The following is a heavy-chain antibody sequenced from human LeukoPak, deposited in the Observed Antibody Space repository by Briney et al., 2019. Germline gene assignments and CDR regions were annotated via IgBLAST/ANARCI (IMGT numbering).Heavy chain of an antibody. D-gene: IGHD3-22*01. CDR2: IIPILGIA. CDR3: ASGGPTYYYDSSGYAGAFDI. J-gene: IGHJ3*02. CDR1: GGTFSSYA. V-gene: IGHV1-69*04. Sequence: SVKVSCKASGGTFSSYAISWVRQAPGQGLEWMGRIIPILGIANYAQKFQGRVTITADESTSTAYMELSSLRSEDTAVYYCASGGPTYYYDSSGYAGAFDIWGQGTMVTVSS.